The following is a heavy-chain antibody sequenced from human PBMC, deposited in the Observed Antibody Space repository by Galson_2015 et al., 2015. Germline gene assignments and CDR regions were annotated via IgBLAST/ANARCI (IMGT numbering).Heavy chain of an antibody. Sequence: SLRLTCAASGFTFGEYGMSWLRQAPGKGLEWVGFIRSKAYGGTTEYAASVKGRFTISRDDSKSIAYLQMNSLKTEDTAIYYCTRGRDGYKLDAFDIWGQGTMVTVSS. V-gene: IGHV3-49*03. D-gene: IGHD5-24*01. CDR3: TRGRDGYKLDAFDI. CDR1: GFTFGEYG. J-gene: IGHJ3*02. CDR2: IRSKAYGGTT.